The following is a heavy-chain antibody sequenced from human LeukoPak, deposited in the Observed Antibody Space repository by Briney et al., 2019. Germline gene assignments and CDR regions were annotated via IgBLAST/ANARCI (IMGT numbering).Heavy chain of an antibody. V-gene: IGHV4-59*01. CDR2: ICNSGST. J-gene: IGHJ5*02. D-gene: IGHD1-1*01. CDR3: AREGTAGTNLNWFDP. Sequence: SETLSLTCTVSGGSINSYCWSWIRQPPGKGLEWVAFICNSGSTNFNPSLKSRVTISVDTSKNQFSLKLSSVTAADTAVYYCAREGTAGTNLNWFDPWGQGTLVAVSS. CDR1: GGSINSYC.